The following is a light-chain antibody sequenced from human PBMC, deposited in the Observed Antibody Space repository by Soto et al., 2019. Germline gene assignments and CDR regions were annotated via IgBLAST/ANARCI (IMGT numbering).Light chain of an antibody. CDR2: GAS. J-gene: IGKJ2*01. CDR3: QQYGSSPPYT. CDR1: QSVSSY. V-gene: IGKV3-20*01. Sequence: EIVLTQSPATLSLSPGERATLSCRASQSVSSYLAWYQQKPGQAPRLLIYGASSRATGIPDRFSGGGSGTDFTLTISRLEPEDFAVYYCQQYGSSPPYTFGQGTKLEIK.